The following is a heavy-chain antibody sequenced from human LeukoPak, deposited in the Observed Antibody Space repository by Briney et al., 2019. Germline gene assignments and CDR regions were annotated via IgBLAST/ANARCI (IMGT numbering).Heavy chain of an antibody. D-gene: IGHD5/OR15-5a*01. CDR3: ARSVRNYYYYIDV. CDR1: GFTFDDYT. CDR2: ISWDGGST. J-gene: IGHJ6*03. Sequence: PGGSLRLSCAASGFTFDDYTMHWVRQAPGKGLEWVSLISWDGGSTYYADSLKGRFTISRDNTEKSLFLHINSLRPEDTALYYCARSVRNYYYYIDVWGKGTMVTVS. V-gene: IGHV3-43*01.